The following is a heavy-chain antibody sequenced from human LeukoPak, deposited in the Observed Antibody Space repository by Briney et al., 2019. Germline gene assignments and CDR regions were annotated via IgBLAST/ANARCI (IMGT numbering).Heavy chain of an antibody. D-gene: IGHD5-24*01. J-gene: IGHJ4*02. Sequence: GGSLRLSCAASGFTFSSYWMHWVRQAPGKGLVWVSRINSDGSSTSCADSVKGRFTISRDNAKNTLYLQMNSLRAEDTAVYYCASRRDGYNYRFDYWGQGTLVTVSS. CDR1: GFTFSSYW. V-gene: IGHV3-74*01. CDR3: ASRRDGYNYRFDY. CDR2: INSDGSST.